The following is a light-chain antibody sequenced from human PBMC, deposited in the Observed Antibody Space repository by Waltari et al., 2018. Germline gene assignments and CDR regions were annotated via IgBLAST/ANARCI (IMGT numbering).Light chain of an antibody. CDR1: QSVSSH. V-gene: IGKV3-15*01. CDR2: GAS. Sequence: EIVMTQSPATLSVSPGERATLSCRASQSVSSHLAWYQQKPGQAPRLLFYGASTRATGIPARFSGSGSGTDFTLSISSLQSEDFALYYCQQYNDWPKITFGQGTRLEIK. J-gene: IGKJ5*01. CDR3: QQYNDWPKIT.